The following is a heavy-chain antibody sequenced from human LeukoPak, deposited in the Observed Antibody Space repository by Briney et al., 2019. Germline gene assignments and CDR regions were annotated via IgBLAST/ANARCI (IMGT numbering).Heavy chain of an antibody. J-gene: IGHJ3*02. Sequence: SETLSLTCGVSGGSFSFYYWSWIRQPPGKGLEWIGEISQSGSTNYNPSLKSRVNISLGTSENQFSLKLSSVTAADTAVYYCARALGAFDIWGQGTMVTVSS. CDR2: ISQSGST. CDR3: ARALGAFDI. CDR1: GGSFSFYY. V-gene: IGHV4-34*01.